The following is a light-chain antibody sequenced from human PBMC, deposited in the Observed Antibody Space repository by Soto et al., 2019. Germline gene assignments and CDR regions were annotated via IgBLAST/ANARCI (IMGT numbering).Light chain of an antibody. CDR2: EVS. Sequence: QSVLTQPASVSGSPGQSITISCTGASXDVGRYNYVSWYQLHPGKAPKLIIYEVSNRPSGVSNRFSGSKSGNTASLTISGLRAEDEADYYCNSYTSSTAYVFGTGTKVTVL. J-gene: IGLJ1*01. V-gene: IGLV2-14*01. CDR3: NSYTSSTAYV. CDR1: SXDVGRYNY.